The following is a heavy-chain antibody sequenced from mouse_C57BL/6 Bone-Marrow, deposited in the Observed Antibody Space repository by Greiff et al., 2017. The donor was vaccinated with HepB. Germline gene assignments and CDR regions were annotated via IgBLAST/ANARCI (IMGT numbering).Heavy chain of an antibody. CDR2: IDPENGDT. CDR1: GFNIKDYY. Sequence: EVQLQQSGAELVRPGASVKLSCTASGFNIKDYYMHWVKQRPEQGLEWIGWIDPENGDTEYASKFQGKATITADTSSNTAYLQLSSLTSEDTAVYYCTTLSPYYFDYWGQGTTLTVSS. V-gene: IGHV14-4*01. CDR3: TTLSPYYFDY. J-gene: IGHJ2*01.